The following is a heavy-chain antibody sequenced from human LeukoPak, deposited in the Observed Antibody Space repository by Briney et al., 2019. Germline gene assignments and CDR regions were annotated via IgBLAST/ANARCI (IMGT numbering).Heavy chain of an antibody. Sequence: QPGRFLRLSCTASGFTFGDYAMSWVRQAPGKGLEWVGFIRSKAYGGTTEYAASVKGRFTISRDDSKSIAYLQMNSLKTEDTAVYYCTRAPYDILTGYLLDVWGQGTTVTVSS. V-gene: IGHV3-49*04. D-gene: IGHD3-9*01. CDR3: TRAPYDILTGYLLDV. CDR1: GFTFGDYA. CDR2: IRSKAYGGTT. J-gene: IGHJ6*02.